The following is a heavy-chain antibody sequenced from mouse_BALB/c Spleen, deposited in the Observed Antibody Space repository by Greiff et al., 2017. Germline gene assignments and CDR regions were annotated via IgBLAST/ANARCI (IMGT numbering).Heavy chain of an antibody. V-gene: IGHV5-17*02. Sequence: EVQLMESGGGLVQPGGSRKLSCAASGFTFSSFGMHWVRQAPEKGLEWVAYISSGSSTIYYADTVKGRFTISRDNPKNTLFLQMTSLRSEDTAMYYCARSFDVWGAGTTVTVSS. CDR2: ISSGSSTI. J-gene: IGHJ1*01. CDR1: GFTFSSFG. CDR3: ARSFDV.